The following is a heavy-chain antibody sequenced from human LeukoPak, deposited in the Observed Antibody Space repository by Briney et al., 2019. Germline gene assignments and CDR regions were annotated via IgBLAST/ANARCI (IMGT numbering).Heavy chain of an antibody. CDR1: GGSFGGYY. J-gene: IGHJ4*02. CDR3: ARAIYYGSGSNFDY. D-gene: IGHD3-10*01. CDR2: INHSGST. Sequence: SETLSLTCAVYGGSFGGYYWSWIRQPPGKGLEWIGEINHSGSTNYNPSLKSRVTISVDTSKNQFSLKLSSVTAADTAVYYCARAIYYGSGSNFDYWGQGTLVTVSS. V-gene: IGHV4-34*01.